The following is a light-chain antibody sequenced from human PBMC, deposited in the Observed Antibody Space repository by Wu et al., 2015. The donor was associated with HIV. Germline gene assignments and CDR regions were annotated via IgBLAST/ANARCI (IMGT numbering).Light chain of an antibody. CDR2: AAL. V-gene: IGKV1-9*01. CDR3: RTGIT. CDR1: QAISSY. Sequence: DIQLTQIPSSLSASVGDRVTISCRASQAISSYVAWYQQKPGKAPKLLIYAALTLQSGVPSRFSGGGSETEFTLTISSLEPEDFATYYCRTGITFGQGTRLE. J-gene: IGKJ5*01.